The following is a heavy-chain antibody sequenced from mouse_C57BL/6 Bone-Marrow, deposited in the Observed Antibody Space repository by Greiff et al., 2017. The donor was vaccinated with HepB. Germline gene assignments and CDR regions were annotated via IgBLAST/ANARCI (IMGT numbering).Heavy chain of an antibody. D-gene: IGHD1-1*01. CDR3: ARGSTVVAPYYAMDY. J-gene: IGHJ4*01. Sequence: EVQVVESEGGLVQPGSSMKLSCTASGFTFSDYYMAWVRQVPEKGLEWVANINYDGSSTYYLDSLKSRFIISRDNAKNILYLQMSSLKSEDTATYYCARGSTVVAPYYAMDYWGQGTSVTVSS. CDR1: GFTFSDYY. V-gene: IGHV5-16*01. CDR2: INYDGSST.